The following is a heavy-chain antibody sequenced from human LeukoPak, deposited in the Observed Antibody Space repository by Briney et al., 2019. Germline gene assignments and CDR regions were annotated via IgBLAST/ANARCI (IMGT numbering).Heavy chain of an antibody. D-gene: IGHD4-23*01. Sequence: PSETLSLTCAVYGGSFSGYYWSWIRQPPGKGLEWIGEINHSGSTNYNPSLKSRVTISVDTSKNQFSLKLSSVTAADTAVYYCARLRWSFDYWGQGTLVTVSS. V-gene: IGHV4-34*01. CDR1: GGSFSGYY. CDR2: INHSGST. J-gene: IGHJ4*02. CDR3: ARLRWSFDY.